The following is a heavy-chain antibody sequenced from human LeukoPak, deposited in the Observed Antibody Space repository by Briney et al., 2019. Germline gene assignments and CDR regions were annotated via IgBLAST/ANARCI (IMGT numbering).Heavy chain of an antibody. J-gene: IGHJ3*02. V-gene: IGHV1-2*02. Sequence: PMASVKVSCKASGYTFTAYYMHWVRQAPGQGLEWMGWINPNSGGTNYAQKFQGRVTMTRDTSISTAYMELSRLRSDDTAVYYCARVMSYDFWSDAFDIWGQGTMVTVSS. CDR2: INPNSGGT. CDR1: GYTFTAYY. D-gene: IGHD3-3*01. CDR3: ARVMSYDFWSDAFDI.